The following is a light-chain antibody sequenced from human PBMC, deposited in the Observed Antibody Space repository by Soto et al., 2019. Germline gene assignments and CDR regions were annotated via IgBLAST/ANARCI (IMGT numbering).Light chain of an antibody. CDR3: SSYTTSRTLA. CDR2: EVS. Sequence: QSALTQPASVSGSPGQSITISCTGTSSDVGGYNYVSWYQQHPGRAPKLVIYEVSNRPSGVSNRFSGSKSVNTASLTISGLQAEDEADYYCSSYTTSRTLAFGTATKLTVL. V-gene: IGLV2-14*01. CDR1: SSDVGGYNY. J-gene: IGLJ1*01.